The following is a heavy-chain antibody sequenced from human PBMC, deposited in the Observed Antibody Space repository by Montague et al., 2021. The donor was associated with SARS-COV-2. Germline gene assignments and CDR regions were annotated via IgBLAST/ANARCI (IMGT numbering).Heavy chain of an antibody. CDR2: ITGSGGTT. D-gene: IGHD1-7*01. CDR3: AKHRTGTTPFDY. Sequence: SLRLSCVASVFTFSSYAMSLVRQAPGKGLEWVSEITGSGGTTYYADSXKGRFTTSRDNSKYTLFLQMHSLRAEDTAIYYCAKHRTGTTPFDYWGQGTLVTVSS. J-gene: IGHJ4*02. V-gene: IGHV3-23*01. CDR1: VFTFSSYA.